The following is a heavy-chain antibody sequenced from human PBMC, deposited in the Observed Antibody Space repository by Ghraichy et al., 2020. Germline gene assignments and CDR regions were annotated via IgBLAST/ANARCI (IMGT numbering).Heavy chain of an antibody. Sequence: SQTLSLTCNVTGGSIITSDYYWSWLRQPPGRGLEWVGTVYYTGTSYKTPSLKSRLTISVDTSKSLFSLRLNSVTPPDTAVYYCARLRAYSSSSHPGRYFDLWGRGTRVIVPS. CDR3: ARLRAYSSSSHPGRYFDL. CDR2: VYYTGTS. CDR1: GGSIITSDYY. J-gene: IGHJ2*01. D-gene: IGHD6-6*01. V-gene: IGHV4-39*01.